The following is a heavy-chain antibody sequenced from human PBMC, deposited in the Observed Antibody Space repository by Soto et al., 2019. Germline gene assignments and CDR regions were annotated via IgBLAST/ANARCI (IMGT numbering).Heavy chain of an antibody. Sequence: EVQLVESGGDLVQPGRSLRLSCAASGFTFDDYAMHWVRQAPGKGLEWVAGISGNSGSIGYADSVKGRFTICGDNAKNALYLQRNSLRAEDTALYYCAKVHSSGARSWYFDLWGRGAVDTVSS. CDR2: ISGNSGSI. V-gene: IGHV3-9*01. CDR1: GFTFDDYA. D-gene: IGHD3-22*01. J-gene: IGHJ2*01. CDR3: AKVHSSGARSWYFDL.